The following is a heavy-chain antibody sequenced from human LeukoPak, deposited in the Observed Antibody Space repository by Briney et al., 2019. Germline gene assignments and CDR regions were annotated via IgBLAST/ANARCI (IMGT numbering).Heavy chain of an antibody. Sequence: SETLSLTCTVSGGSITPYYWSWIRQPPGKRLEWIGYIYYSGSTNYDPSLKSRVTISVDTSKNQFSLKLTSVTAADTAVYYCARARGYSYGSFDYWGQGTLVTVSS. D-gene: IGHD5-18*01. J-gene: IGHJ4*02. CDR3: ARARGYSYGSFDY. CDR1: GGSITPYY. CDR2: IYYSGST. V-gene: IGHV4-59*01.